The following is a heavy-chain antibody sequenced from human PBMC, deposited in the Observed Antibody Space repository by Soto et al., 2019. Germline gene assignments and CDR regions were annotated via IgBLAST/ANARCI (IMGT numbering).Heavy chain of an antibody. J-gene: IGHJ3*02. CDR1: GYTFTSFG. Sequence: QVQLVQSGAEVKKPGASVKVSCKASGYTFTSFGISWVRQAPGQGLEWMGWISAYNGNTNYAENLQGRVTMTTDTATSTAYMELRRLRSDDTAVYYCARDHRGGTDALDIWGQGTMVTVSS. V-gene: IGHV1-18*01. CDR2: ISAYNGNT. D-gene: IGHD2-15*01. CDR3: ARDHRGGTDALDI.